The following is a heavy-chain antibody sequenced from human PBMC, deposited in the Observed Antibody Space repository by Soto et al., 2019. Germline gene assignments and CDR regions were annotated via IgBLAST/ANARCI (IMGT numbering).Heavy chain of an antibody. CDR3: AKALGELSPESYDH. D-gene: IGHD3-16*02. CDR2: ISYDGSNQ. V-gene: IGHV3-30*18. J-gene: IGHJ4*02. Sequence: QVQLVESGGGVVQPGRSLRLSCAASGCTFSSYGMHWVRQAPGKGLEWVAIISYDGSNQYYADSVKGGFTISRDNSKNTLYLQMNSLRAEDTAVYYCAKALGELSPESYDHWGQGVLVTVSS. CDR1: GCTFSSYG.